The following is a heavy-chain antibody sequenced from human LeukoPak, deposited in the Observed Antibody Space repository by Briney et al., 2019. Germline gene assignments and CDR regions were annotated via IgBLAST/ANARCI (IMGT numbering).Heavy chain of an antibody. J-gene: IGHJ3*02. CDR1: GGSISSYY. CDR2: IYYSGST. D-gene: IGHD1-1*01. V-gene: IGHV4-59*01. CDR3: AREATGTTYDAFDI. Sequence: SETLSLTCTVSGGSISSYYWSWIRQPSGKGLEWIGYIYYSGSTNYNPSLKSRVTISVDTSKNQFSLKLSSVTAADTAVYYCAREATGTTYDAFDIWGQGTMVTVSS.